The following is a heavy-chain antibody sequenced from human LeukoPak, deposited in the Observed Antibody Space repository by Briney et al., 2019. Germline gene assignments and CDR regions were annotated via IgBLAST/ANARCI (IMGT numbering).Heavy chain of an antibody. Sequence: GGSLRLSCAASGFTFSSYWMHWVRQAPGKGLVWVSRINSDGSSTYYADSVKGRFTISRDNAKNTLYLQMNSLRAEDTAVYYCARGGGYGDYSNDYWGQGTLVTVSS. J-gene: IGHJ4*02. CDR1: GFTFSSYW. CDR3: ARGGGYGDYSNDY. CDR2: INSDGSST. V-gene: IGHV3-74*01. D-gene: IGHD4-17*01.